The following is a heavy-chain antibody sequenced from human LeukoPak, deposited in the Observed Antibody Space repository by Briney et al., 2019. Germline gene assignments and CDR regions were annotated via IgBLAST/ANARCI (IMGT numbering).Heavy chain of an antibody. J-gene: IGHJ3*02. CDR1: TFSFSTYG. CDR2: ISYDGSNK. Sequence: GGSLRLSCAASTFSFSTYGMHWVRQAPGKGLEWVAVISYDGSNKYYADSVKGRFTISRDNSKNTLYLQMNSLRAEDTAVYYCARDGGYGSGAFDIWGQGTMVTVSS. D-gene: IGHD3-10*01. V-gene: IGHV3-33*05. CDR3: ARDGGYGSGAFDI.